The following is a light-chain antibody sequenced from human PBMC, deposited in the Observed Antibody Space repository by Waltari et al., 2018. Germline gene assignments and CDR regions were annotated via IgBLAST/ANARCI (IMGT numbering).Light chain of an antibody. J-gene: IGKJ1*01. CDR2: GAS. V-gene: IGKV3-20*01. CDR3: QHYVRLPVT. Sequence: EIVLTQSPGTLSLSPGERATLSCRVSQSVVWSLAWYQQKPGQAPRLLIYGASTRAPGIPDRFSGGGSGTDFSLTISRLEPEDVAVYHCQHYVRLPVTFGQGTKVEIK. CDR1: QSVVWS.